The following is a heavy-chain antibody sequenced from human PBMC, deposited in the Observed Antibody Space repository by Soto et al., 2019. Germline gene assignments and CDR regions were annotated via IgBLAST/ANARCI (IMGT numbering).Heavy chain of an antibody. CDR3: AQGVITFDAFDI. CDR1: GFTFSSYS. V-gene: IGHV3-21*01. Sequence: GGSLRLSCAASGFTFSSYSMNWVRQAPGKGLEWVSSISSSSSYIYYADSVKGRFTISRDNAKNSLYLQMNSLRAEDTAVYYCAQGVITFDAFDIWGQGTMVTVSS. CDR2: ISSSSSYI. J-gene: IGHJ3*02. D-gene: IGHD3-22*01.